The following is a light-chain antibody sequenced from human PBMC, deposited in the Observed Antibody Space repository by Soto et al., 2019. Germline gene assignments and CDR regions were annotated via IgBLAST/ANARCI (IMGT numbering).Light chain of an antibody. CDR3: QQYDSPPDT. CDR2: GAS. J-gene: IGKJ2*01. CDR1: QTLRRNY. Sequence: EIVLTQSPGTLALSPGERATLSCRASQTLRRNYLAWFQQKPGQSPRLLIYGASSRATGIPDRFSGSGSGTDFTLTISRLEPEDFAVYYCQQYDSPPDTFGQGTKLESK. V-gene: IGKV3-20*01.